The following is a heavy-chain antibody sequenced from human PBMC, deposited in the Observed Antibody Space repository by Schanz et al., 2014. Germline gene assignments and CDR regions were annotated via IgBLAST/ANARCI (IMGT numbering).Heavy chain of an antibody. CDR1: GFSFSGFA. J-gene: IGHJ3*02. D-gene: IGHD6-19*01. CDR3: ATDYSGGGCHI. V-gene: IGHV3-30*04. Sequence: QVQLVQSGGGVVQPGGSLRLSCVASGFSFSGFAVHWVCQAPGKGLEWVSIVSHDGFTKHYADSVRGRFTLSRDNSKNTVYLQMNSLRAEDTALYFCATDYSGGGCHIWGQGTMVTVSS. CDR2: VSHDGFTK.